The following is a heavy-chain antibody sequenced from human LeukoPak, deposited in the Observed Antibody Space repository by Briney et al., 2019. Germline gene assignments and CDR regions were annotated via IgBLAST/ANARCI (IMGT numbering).Heavy chain of an antibody. D-gene: IGHD5-18*01. CDR3: ARLGNVDTAMVNWFDP. CDR1: GYSFTSYW. CDR2: IYPGDSDT. V-gene: IGHV5-51*01. J-gene: IGHJ5*02. Sequence: GESLKISCKGSGYSFTSYWIGWVRQMPGKGLEWMGIIYPGDSDTRYSPSFQGQVTISADKSISIAYLQWSSLKASDTAMYYCARLGNVDTAMVNWFDPWGQGTLVTVSS.